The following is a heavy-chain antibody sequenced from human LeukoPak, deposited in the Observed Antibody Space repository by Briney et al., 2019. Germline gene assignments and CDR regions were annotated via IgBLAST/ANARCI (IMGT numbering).Heavy chain of an antibody. CDR2: INHSGST. D-gene: IGHD2-2*01. Sequence: PSETLSLTCAVYGGSFSGYYWSWIRQPPGKGLEWIGEINHSGSTDYNPSLKSRVTISVDTSKNQFSLKLSSVTAADTAVYYCARDKYCSSTSCYVGTLDYYYGMDVWGQGTTVTVSS. CDR1: GGSFSGYY. CDR3: ARDKYCSSTSCYVGTLDYYYGMDV. V-gene: IGHV4-34*01. J-gene: IGHJ6*02.